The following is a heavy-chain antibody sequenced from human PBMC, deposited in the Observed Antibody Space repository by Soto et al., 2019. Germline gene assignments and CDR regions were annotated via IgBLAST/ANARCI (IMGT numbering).Heavy chain of an antibody. CDR2: VIPIFGTP. CDR1: GGDFKNFI. CDR3: ARVVSCLSSSCLYYGMDV. D-gene: IGHD2-2*01. V-gene: IGHV1-69*01. J-gene: IGHJ6*02. Sequence: VQLVQSGAEVRKPGSSVKVSCKASGGDFKNFIIAWVRQAPGHGLEWMGGVIPIFGTPNFVQKFQYRVTITAYEATSTTYMELSSMRSEYTAVYYCARVVSCLSSSCLYYGMDVWGQGTKVIVS.